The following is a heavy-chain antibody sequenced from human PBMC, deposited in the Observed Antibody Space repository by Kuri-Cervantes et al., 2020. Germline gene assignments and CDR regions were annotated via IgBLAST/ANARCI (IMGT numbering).Heavy chain of an antibody. J-gene: IGHJ4*02. CDR1: GFTFSTYW. CDR3: ARGPRKWYYFEY. D-gene: IGHD2-15*01. V-gene: IGHV3-53*01. Sequence: GSLRLSCAASGFTFSTYWMYWVRQAPGKGLEWVSVIYGGDNTYYADSVKGRFTISRDNSKNMVYLQMNSLRGEDTAVYYCARGPRKWYYFEYWGRGTLVTVSS. CDR2: IYGGDNT.